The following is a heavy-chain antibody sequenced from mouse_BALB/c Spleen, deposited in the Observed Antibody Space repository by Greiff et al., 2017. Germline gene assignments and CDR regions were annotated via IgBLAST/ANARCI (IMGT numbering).Heavy chain of an antibody. D-gene: IGHD1-2*01. CDR3: ARGGAHYYGSWFAY. Sequence: EVKVEESGPSLVKPSQTLSLTCSVTGDSITSGYWNWIRKFPGNKLEYMGYISYSGSTYYNPSLKSRISITRDTSKNQYYLQLNSVTIEDSAVYYCARGGAHYYGSWFAYWGQGTLVTVSA. J-gene: IGHJ3*01. CDR2: ISYSGST. CDR1: GDSITSGY. V-gene: IGHV3-8*02.